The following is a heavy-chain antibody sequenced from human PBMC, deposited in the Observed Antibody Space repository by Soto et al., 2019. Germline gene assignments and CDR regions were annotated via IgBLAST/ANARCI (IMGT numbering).Heavy chain of an antibody. CDR3: ARRFLEWSRPVWFDP. D-gene: IGHD3-3*01. V-gene: IGHV4-34*01. Sequence: SETLSLTCAVYGGSFSGYYWSWIRQPPGKGLEWIGEINHSGSTNYNPSLKSRVTISVDTSKNQFSLKLSSVTAADTAVYYCARRFLEWSRPVWFDPWGQGTLVTVSS. CDR1: GGSFSGYY. CDR2: INHSGST. J-gene: IGHJ5*02.